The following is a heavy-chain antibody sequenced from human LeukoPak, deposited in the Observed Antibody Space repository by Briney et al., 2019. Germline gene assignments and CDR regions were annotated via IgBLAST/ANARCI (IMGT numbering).Heavy chain of an antibody. V-gene: IGHV4-30-4*08. D-gene: IGHD3-10*01. CDR1: GGSISSGDYY. J-gene: IGHJ1*01. CDR3: ARDNTXVXGXIXX. Sequence: PSETLSLTCTVSGGSISSGDYYWSWIRQPPGKGLEWIGYIYYSGSTYYNPSLKSRVTISVDTSKNQFSLKLSSVTAADTAVYYCARDNTXVXGXIXXWGQXTLV. CDR2: IYYSGST.